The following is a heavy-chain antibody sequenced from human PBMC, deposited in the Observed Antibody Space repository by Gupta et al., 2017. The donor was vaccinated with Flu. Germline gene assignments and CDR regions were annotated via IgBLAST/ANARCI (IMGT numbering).Heavy chain of an antibody. CDR3: AKNARSVGGYGDH. CDR2: ISGVGSHT. V-gene: IGHV3-23*01. J-gene: IGHJ1*01. Sequence: GFTFSRYAMNGVSQAPGKGLEWVSGISGVGSHTSEGDSVKGRSTISRDKSNNVVDLQMNSLRAADTAVYYCAKNARSVGGYGDHGGQGTGVTV. D-gene: IGHD6-13*01. CDR1: GFTFSRYA.